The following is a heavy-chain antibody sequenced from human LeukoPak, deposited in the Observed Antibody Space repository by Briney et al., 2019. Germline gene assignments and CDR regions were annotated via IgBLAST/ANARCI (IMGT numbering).Heavy chain of an antibody. CDR1: GYTFTGYY. J-gene: IGHJ5*02. CDR2: INPNSGGT. V-gene: IGHV1-2*02. Sequence: GASVKVSCKASGYTFTGYYMHWVRQAPGQGLEWMGWINPNSGGTNYAQKFQGRVTMTRDTSISTAYMELSRLRSDDTAVYYCARAPQERVSGWFNWFDPWGQGTLVTVSS. CDR3: ARAPQERVSGWFNWFDP. D-gene: IGHD6-19*01.